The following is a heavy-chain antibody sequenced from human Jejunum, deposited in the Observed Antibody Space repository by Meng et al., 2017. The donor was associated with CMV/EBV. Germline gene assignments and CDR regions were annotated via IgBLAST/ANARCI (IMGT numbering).Heavy chain of an antibody. D-gene: IGHD7-27*01. CDR1: RFSFSDDY. Sequence: SCAVSRFSFSDDYMSWVRQAPGKGLEWVAHISSSGSTIYYADSVKGRFTISRDNAKKSLYLQMNSLRAEDTAVYYCARNWGPIDYWGQGTLVTVSS. J-gene: IGHJ4*02. V-gene: IGHV3-11*04. CDR2: ISSSGSTI. CDR3: ARNWGPIDY.